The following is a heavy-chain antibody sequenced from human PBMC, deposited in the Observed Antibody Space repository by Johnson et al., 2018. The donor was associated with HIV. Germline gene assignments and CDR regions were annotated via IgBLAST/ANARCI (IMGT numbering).Heavy chain of an antibody. J-gene: IGHJ3*02. CDR2: ISRDGTNN. Sequence: QVQLVESGGGVVQPGRSLRLSCAASGFTFSSYSMHWVRQAPGKGLEWMSFISRDGTNNYYADSVEGRFTISSDKSKNSLYLQMNSLRAKDTAVYYSGRSYQWELDYDAFDMWGQGTMVTVSS. CDR3: GRSYQWELDYDAFDM. CDR1: GFTFSSYS. D-gene: IGHD1-26*01. V-gene: IGHV3-30*04.